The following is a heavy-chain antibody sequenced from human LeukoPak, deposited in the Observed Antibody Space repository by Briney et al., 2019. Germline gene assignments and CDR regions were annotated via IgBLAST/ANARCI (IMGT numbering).Heavy chain of an antibody. D-gene: IGHD5-18*01. Sequence: SETLSLTCTVSGGSISSGSYYWSWIRQPAGKGLEWIGRIYTSGSTNYNPSLQSRVTISVDKSKNQFSLKLSSVTAADTAVYYCARDPSLAMVRGYYFDYWGQGTLVTVSS. J-gene: IGHJ4*02. CDR3: ARDPSLAMVRGYYFDY. V-gene: IGHV4-61*02. CDR2: IYTSGST. CDR1: GGSISSGSYY.